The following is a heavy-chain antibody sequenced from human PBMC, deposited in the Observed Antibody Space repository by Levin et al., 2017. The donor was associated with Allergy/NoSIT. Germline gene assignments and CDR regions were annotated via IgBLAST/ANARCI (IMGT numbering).Heavy chain of an antibody. D-gene: IGHD2-8*01. Sequence: SGGSLRLSCAASGFTFSSYAMSWVRQAPGKGLEWVSALSGSGDNTYYADSVKGRFTISRDNSKNTLYLQMNSLRAEDTAVYYCVRSRVSGHDLDFWGQGTLVTVSS. CDR1: GFTFSSYA. CDR3: VRSRVSGHDLDF. V-gene: IGHV3-23*01. J-gene: IGHJ4*02. CDR2: LSGSGDNT.